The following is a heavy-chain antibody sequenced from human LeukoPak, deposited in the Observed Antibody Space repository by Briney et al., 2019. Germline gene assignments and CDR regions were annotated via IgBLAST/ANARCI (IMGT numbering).Heavy chain of an antibody. CDR3: ARGRRGWLIDY. CDR2: INHSGST. Sequence: SETLSLTCAVYGGSFSGYYWSWIRQPPGKGLEWIGEINHSGSTNYNPSLKSRVTISVDTSKNQFSLKLGSVTAADTAVYYCARGRRGWLIDYWGQGTLVTVSS. D-gene: IGHD6-19*01. V-gene: IGHV4-34*01. CDR1: GGSFSGYY. J-gene: IGHJ4*02.